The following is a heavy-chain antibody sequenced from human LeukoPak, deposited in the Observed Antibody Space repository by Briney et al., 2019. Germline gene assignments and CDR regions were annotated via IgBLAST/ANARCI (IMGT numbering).Heavy chain of an antibody. D-gene: IGHD6-6*01. J-gene: IGHJ3*02. CDR3: ARVPRSIAVGGDAFDI. Sequence: SVKVSCKASGGTFSSYAISWVRQAPGQGLEWMGRIIPILGIANYAQKFQGRVTITADKSTSTAYMELSSLRSEDTAMYYCARVPRSIAVGGDAFDIWGQGTMVTVSS. V-gene: IGHV1-69*04. CDR1: GGTFSSYA. CDR2: IIPILGIA.